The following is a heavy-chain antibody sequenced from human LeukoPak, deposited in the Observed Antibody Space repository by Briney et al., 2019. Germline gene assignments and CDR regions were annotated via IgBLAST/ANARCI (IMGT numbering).Heavy chain of an antibody. V-gene: IGHV3-15*01. CDR3: TVPAAIDAFDI. Sequence: PGGSLRLSCAASGFTFSNAWMSWVRQAPGKGLEWVGRIKSKTDGGTTDYAAPVKGRFTISRDDSKNTLYLQMNSLKTEDTAVYYCTVPAAIDAFDIWGQGTMVTVSS. CDR1: GFTFSNAW. CDR2: IKSKTDGGTT. J-gene: IGHJ3*02. D-gene: IGHD2-2*02.